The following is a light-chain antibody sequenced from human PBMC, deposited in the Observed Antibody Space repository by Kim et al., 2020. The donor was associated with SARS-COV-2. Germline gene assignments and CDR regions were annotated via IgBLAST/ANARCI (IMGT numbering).Light chain of an antibody. V-gene: IGLV3-19*01. CDR2: GKN. J-gene: IGLJ2*01. CDR3: NSRDSNDNVV. CDR1: SLRSYY. Sequence: SSELTQDPAVSVALGQTVRITCQGDSLRSYYATWYQQKPGQAPILVTYGKNNRPSGIPDRFSGSSPGNTASLTITGTQAGDEADYYCNSRDSNDNVVFGGGTQLTVL.